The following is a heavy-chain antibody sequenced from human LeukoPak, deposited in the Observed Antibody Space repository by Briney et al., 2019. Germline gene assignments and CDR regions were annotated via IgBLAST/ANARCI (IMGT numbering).Heavy chain of an antibody. CDR3: VKGRAGILRGVCDY. J-gene: IGHJ4*02. Sequence: PGGSLRLSCAASGFTFSNYGLSWVRQAPGKGLEWVSGITGSGGSTYYADSVKGRFTISRDNSKNTLYLQMNSLRTEDTAVYYCVKGRAGILRGVCDYWGQGTLVTVSS. CDR2: ITGSGGST. CDR1: GFTFSNYG. V-gene: IGHV3-23*01. D-gene: IGHD3-10*01.